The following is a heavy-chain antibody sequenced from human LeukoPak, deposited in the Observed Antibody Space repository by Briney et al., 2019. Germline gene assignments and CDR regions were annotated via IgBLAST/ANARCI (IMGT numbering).Heavy chain of an antibody. CDR2: ISSNGGST. D-gene: IGHD3-10*01. Sequence: GGSLRLSCSASGFTFSRYAMHWVRQAPGKGLEYVSAISSNGGSTYYADSVKGRFTISRDNSKNTLYLQMNSLRAEDTAVYYCAKKGEGLDYYYMDVWGQGTTVTVSS. CDR1: GFTFSRYA. V-gene: IGHV3-64*04. CDR3: AKKGEGLDYYYMDV. J-gene: IGHJ6*02.